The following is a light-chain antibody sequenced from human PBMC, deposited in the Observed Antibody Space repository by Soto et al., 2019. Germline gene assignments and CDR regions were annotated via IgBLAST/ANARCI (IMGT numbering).Light chain of an antibody. V-gene: IGLV2-14*01. Sequence: VLTQPASVSGSPGQSITISCTGTSSDVGGYNYVSWYQQHPGKAPKLMIYDVSNRPSGVSNRFSGSRSGNTASLIISGLQTEDEADYYCSSYTVSSTVIFGGGTKLTVL. CDR3: SSYTVSSTVI. J-gene: IGLJ2*01. CDR1: SSDVGGYNY. CDR2: DVS.